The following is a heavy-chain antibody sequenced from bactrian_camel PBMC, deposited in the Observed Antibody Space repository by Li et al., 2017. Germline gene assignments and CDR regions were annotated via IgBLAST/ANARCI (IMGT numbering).Heavy chain of an antibody. J-gene: IGHJ6*01. Sequence: QVQLVESGGGSVQAGGSLTLSCAVSGGGNMKNCMAWFRQAPGKEREGVARIATGSGNTYYADSVKGRFTISQDNAKKTLYLQMNGLKPEDTAMYFCAAETNIFRRCGTFSQGDFRHRGQGTQVTVS. CDR2: IATGSGNT. D-gene: IGHD3*01. V-gene: IGHV3S54*01. CDR1: GGGNMKNC. CDR3: AAETNIFRRCGTFSQGDFRH.